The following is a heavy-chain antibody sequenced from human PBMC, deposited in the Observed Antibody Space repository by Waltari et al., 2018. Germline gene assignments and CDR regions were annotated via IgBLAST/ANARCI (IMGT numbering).Heavy chain of an antibody. Sequence: QVQLQESGPGLVKPSETLSLTCTVSGGSISSYYWSWIRQPPGKGLEWIEYIYYSGSTNYNPSLKGRVTRSVDTSKNQFSLKLSSVTAADTAVYYCAREPYGSGSYYYYGMDVWGQGTTVTVSS. CDR1: GGSISSYY. J-gene: IGHJ6*02. CDR2: IYYSGST. D-gene: IGHD3-10*01. V-gene: IGHV4-59*01. CDR3: AREPYGSGSYYYYGMDV.